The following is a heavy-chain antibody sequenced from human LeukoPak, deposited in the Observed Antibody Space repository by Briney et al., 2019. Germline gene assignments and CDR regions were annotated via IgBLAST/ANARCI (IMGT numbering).Heavy chain of an antibody. V-gene: IGHV3-23*01. CDR3: ARGAGYNYPYYFDY. J-gene: IGHJ4*02. Sequence: GGSLKLSCAASGFTFSSYAMNWVRQAPGKGLEWVSGISASGSSTYYADSVKGRFTISRDNSRNTLYLQMNSLRAEDTAVYYCARGAGYNYPYYFDYWGQGTLVTVSS. D-gene: IGHD5-24*01. CDR1: GFTFSSYA. CDR2: ISASGSST.